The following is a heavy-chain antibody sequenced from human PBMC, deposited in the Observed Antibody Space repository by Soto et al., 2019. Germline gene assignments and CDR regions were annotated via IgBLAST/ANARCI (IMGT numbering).Heavy chain of an antibody. V-gene: IGHV3-15*07. CDR3: TRGGPLGNYFDY. CDR1: GFTFSDAW. CDR2: IKWSSHVGAV. D-gene: IGHD2-15*01. Sequence: EVQLVESGGALVRPGGYLRLSCAASGFTFSDAWMNCVRQAPGKGLEWVGRIKWSSHVGAVDYGAPVKGRFTIARDDSRNTLYLQLNSLTTEDTAVYYCTRGGPLGNYFDYWGQGTLVTVSA. J-gene: IGHJ4*02.